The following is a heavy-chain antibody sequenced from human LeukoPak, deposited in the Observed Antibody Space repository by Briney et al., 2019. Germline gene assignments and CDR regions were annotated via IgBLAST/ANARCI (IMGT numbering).Heavy chain of an antibody. CDR3: TTPQGCSGGTCYRN. Sequence: GGSLRLSCAASGFTFGNAWMTWVRQAPGKGLVWVGRIKPKTDGGTTDYAAPVKGRFTISRDDSKNTLYLQMNSLKTEDTAVYYCTTPQGCSGGTCYRNWGQGTLVTVSS. D-gene: IGHD2-15*01. CDR2: IKPKTDGGTT. CDR1: GFTFGNAW. V-gene: IGHV3-15*01. J-gene: IGHJ4*02.